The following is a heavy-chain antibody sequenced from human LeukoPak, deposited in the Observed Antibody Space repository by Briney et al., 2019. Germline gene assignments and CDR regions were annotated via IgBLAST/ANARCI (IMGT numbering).Heavy chain of an antibody. J-gene: IGHJ3*02. D-gene: IGHD1-20*01. V-gene: IGHV2-70*11. CDR1: GFSLSTSGMC. CDR2: IDWDDDK. CDR3: ARGGITGPKGREIDAFDI. Sequence: SGPALVKPTQTLTLTCTFSGFSLSTSGMCVSWIRQPPGKALEWLARIDWDDDKYYSTSLKTRLTISKDTAKNQVVLTMTNMDPVDTATYYCARGGITGPKGREIDAFDIWGQGTMVTVSS.